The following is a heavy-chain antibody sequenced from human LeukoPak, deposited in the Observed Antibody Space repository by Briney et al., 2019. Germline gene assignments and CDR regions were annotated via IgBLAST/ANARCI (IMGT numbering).Heavy chain of an antibody. D-gene: IGHD3-22*01. J-gene: IGHJ4*02. CDR3: AREGYYDSSGYSIRFSY. Sequence: GGSLRLSCEASEFTFSSYWMHWARQAPGKGLVWVSRINSDGRTTIYADSVKGRFTISRDNAKNTLYLQMNSLRAEDTAVYYCAREGYYDSSGYSIRFSYWGQGTLVTVSS. V-gene: IGHV3-74*01. CDR2: INSDGRTT. CDR1: EFTFSSYW.